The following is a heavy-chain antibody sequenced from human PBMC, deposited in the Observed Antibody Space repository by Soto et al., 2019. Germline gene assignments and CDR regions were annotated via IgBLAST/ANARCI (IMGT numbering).Heavy chain of an antibody. V-gene: IGHV3-7*03. CDR1: KFMFSNYW. CDR3: ARIGYSSSSLDY. CDR2: IKQDGSHT. D-gene: IGHD6-6*01. Sequence: GGSLRLSCAASKFMFSNYWMTWVRQAPGKGLECVANIKQDGSHTYYLDSVKGRFAISRDNAKNSVYLQMNSLRAEDTAVYYCARIGYSSSSLDYWGQGTLVTVSS. J-gene: IGHJ4*02.